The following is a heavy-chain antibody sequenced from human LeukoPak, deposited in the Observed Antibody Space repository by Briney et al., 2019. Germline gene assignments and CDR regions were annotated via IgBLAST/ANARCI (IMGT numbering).Heavy chain of an antibody. Sequence: PGGSLRLSCAASGFTFSSYGMHWVRQAPGKGLEWVAVIWYDGSNKYYADSVKGRFTISRDNSKNTLYLQMNSLRAEDTAVYYCARDHGYSYGRKFDYWGQGTLVTVSS. CDR1: GFTFSSYG. CDR3: ARDHGYSYGRKFDY. D-gene: IGHD5-18*01. CDR2: IWYDGSNK. J-gene: IGHJ4*02. V-gene: IGHV3-33*01.